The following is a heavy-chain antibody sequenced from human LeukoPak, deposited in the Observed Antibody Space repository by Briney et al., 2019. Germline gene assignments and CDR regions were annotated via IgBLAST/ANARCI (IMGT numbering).Heavy chain of an antibody. CDR3: AIYDFWSGYLDY. V-gene: IGHV4-34*01. CDR2: INHSGST. Sequence: SETLSLTCAVYGGSFSGYYWSWIRQPPGKGLEWIGEINHSGSTNYNPSLKSRVTISVDTSKNQFSLKLSSVTAADTAVYYCAIYDFWSGYLDYWGQGTLVTVSP. D-gene: IGHD3-3*01. J-gene: IGHJ4*02. CDR1: GGSFSGYY.